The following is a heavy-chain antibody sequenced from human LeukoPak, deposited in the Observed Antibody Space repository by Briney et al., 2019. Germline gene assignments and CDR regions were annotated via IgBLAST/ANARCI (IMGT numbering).Heavy chain of an antibody. Sequence: PGGSLRLFCEVSGLSFSDYYIDWVRQAPGRGLEWVGRTRNKAKGHTTEYAASLEGRFTISRDGSKNSVYLQMNSLKIEDTAVYYCTRVGYYDRNDDSIDALDIWGQGTWVTVSS. D-gene: IGHD3-16*01. J-gene: IGHJ3*02. CDR1: GLSFSDYY. CDR3: TRVGYYDRNDDSIDALDI. CDR2: TRNKAKGHTT. V-gene: IGHV3-72*01.